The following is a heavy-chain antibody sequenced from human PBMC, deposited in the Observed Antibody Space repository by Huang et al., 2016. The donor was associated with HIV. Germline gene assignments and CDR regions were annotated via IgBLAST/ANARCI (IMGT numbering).Heavy chain of an antibody. CDR3: ARLPGSITMIRGVITDPY. J-gene: IGHJ4*02. CDR1: GGSIRGDNYY. Sequence: QLQLQESGPGLVKPSETLSLTCTVSGGSIRGDNYYWGWIRQPPGKGREWIGSIYYRGSTYYDPSLKSLVTITGDTSKNQFSLKMRSVTAADTAVYYCARLPGSITMIRGVITDPYWGQGTLVTVSS. CDR2: IYYRGST. D-gene: IGHD3-10*01. V-gene: IGHV4-39*01.